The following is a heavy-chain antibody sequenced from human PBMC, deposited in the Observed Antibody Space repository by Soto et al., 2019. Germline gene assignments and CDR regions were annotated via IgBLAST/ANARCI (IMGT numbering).Heavy chain of an antibody. D-gene: IGHD2-15*01. Sequence: EASVKVSCKASGYTFTSYYMHWVRQAPGQGLEWMGIINPSGGSTSYAQKFQGRVTMTRDTSTSTVYMELSSLRSEDTAVYYCARDCSGGSCYWRAFYAFDIWGQGTMVTVSS. CDR1: GYTFTSYY. J-gene: IGHJ3*02. CDR3: ARDCSGGSCYWRAFYAFDI. CDR2: INPSGGST. V-gene: IGHV1-46*03.